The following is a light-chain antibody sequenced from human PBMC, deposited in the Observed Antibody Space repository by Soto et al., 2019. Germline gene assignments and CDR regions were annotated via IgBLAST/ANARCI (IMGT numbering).Light chain of an antibody. CDR2: GAS. J-gene: IGKJ1*01. V-gene: IGKV3-20*01. CDR3: QQYGSSPTWT. Sequence: EIVLTQSPGTLSLSPGERATLSCRASQSVSSSYLAWYQQKPGQAPRRLIYGASSRDTGIPDRFSGSGSGTDFTLTISRLEPEDFAVYYCQQYGSSPTWTFGQGTKVEIK. CDR1: QSVSSSY.